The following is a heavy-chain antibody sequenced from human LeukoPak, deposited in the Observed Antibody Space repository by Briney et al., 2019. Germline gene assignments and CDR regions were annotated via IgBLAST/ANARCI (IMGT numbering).Heavy chain of an antibody. CDR2: IRSSGGST. J-gene: IGHJ4*02. CDR1: GFTFSDSY. D-gene: IGHD3-9*01. V-gene: IGHV3-11*01. CDR3: ATGKRRYSN. Sequence: GGSLRLSCAASGFTFSDSYMSWIRQAPGKGLEWLSYIRSSGGSTYYAVSVKGRFTISRDNANNSLYLQMNSLRADDTAIYYCATGKRRYSNWGQGTLVTVSS.